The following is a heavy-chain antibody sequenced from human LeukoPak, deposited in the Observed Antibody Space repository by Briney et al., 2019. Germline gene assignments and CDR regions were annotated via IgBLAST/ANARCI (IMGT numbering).Heavy chain of an antibody. CDR3: ARGGYCSGGSCYSGINWFDP. D-gene: IGHD2-15*01. J-gene: IGHJ5*02. CDR1: GGSFSGYY. V-gene: IGHV4-34*01. CDR2: INHSGST. Sequence: SETLSLTCAVYGGSFSGYYWSWIRQPPGKGLEWIGEINHSGSTNYNPSLKSRVTISVDTSKNQFSLKLSSVTAADTAVYYCARGGYCSGGSCYSGINWFDPWGQRTLVTVAS.